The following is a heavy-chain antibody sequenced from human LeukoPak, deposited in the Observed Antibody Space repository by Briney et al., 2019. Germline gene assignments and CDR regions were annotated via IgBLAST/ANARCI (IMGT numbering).Heavy chain of an antibody. CDR1: VGSINNYY. V-gene: IGHV4-59*12. J-gene: IGHJ6*02. Sequence: SETLSLTCTVSVGSINNYYWSWIRQPPGKGLEWIGYISYSGSTNYNPSLKSRVTISVDTSKNQFSLKLSSVTAADTAVYYCARAGAMVRGVIYYGMDVWGQGTTVTVSS. CDR3: ARAGAMVRGVIYYGMDV. CDR2: ISYSGST. D-gene: IGHD3-10*01.